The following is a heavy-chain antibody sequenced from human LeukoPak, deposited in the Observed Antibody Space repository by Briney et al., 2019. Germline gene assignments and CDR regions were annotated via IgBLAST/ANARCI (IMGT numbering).Heavy chain of an antibody. CDR1: GGSISSGDYY. CDR3: ARDDATAAGAFDI. CDR2: IYHSGST. Sequence: SETLSLTCTVSGGSISSGDYYWSWIRQPPGKGLEWIGYIYHSGSTYYNPSLKSRVTISVDRSKNQFSLKLSSVTAADTAVYYCARDDATAAGAFDIWGQGTMVTVSS. V-gene: IGHV4-30-2*01. J-gene: IGHJ3*02. D-gene: IGHD4-17*01.